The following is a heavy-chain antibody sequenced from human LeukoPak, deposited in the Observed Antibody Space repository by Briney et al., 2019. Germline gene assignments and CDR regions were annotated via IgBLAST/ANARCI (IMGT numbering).Heavy chain of an antibody. CDR1: GGSISSYY. J-gene: IGHJ4*02. V-gene: IGHV4-59*08. CDR2: IYYSGST. CDR3: ASSPKRREPYKGFDY. D-gene: IGHD1-26*01. Sequence: PSETLSLTCTVSGGSISSYYWSWIRQPPGKGLEWIGYIYYSGSTNYNPSLKSRVTISVDTSKNQFSLKLGSVTAADTAVYYCASSPKRREPYKGFDYWGQGTLVTVSS.